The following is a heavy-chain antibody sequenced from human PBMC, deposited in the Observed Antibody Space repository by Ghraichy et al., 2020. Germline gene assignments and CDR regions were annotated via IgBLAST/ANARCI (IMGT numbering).Heavy chain of an antibody. J-gene: IGHJ5*02. V-gene: IGHV4-31*03. CDR2: VSNRGDT. CDR3: ARAKSSGRSPFDP. CDR1: GASINASAYF. D-gene: IGHD3-10*01. Sequence: SETLSLTCTVSGASINASAYFWHWVRHHPAKGLEWIGYVSNRGDTYFNPPLKSRLIISMDTSQNRFSLELYSVSAADSAVYYCARAKSSGRSPFDPWGRGALVTVSS.